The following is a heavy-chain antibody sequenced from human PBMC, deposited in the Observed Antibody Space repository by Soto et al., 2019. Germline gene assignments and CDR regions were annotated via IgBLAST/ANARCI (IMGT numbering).Heavy chain of an antibody. J-gene: IGHJ6*02. CDR2: INAGNGNT. V-gene: IGHV1-3*01. CDR1: GYTFTSYA. Sequence: ASVKVSCKASGYTFTSYAMHWVRQAPGQRLEWMGWINAGNGNTKYSQKFQGRVTMTTDTSTNTAHMELRSLRSDDTAVYYCAREGQAPYYYYGLDVWGQGTAVTVSS. CDR3: AREGQAPYYYYGLDV.